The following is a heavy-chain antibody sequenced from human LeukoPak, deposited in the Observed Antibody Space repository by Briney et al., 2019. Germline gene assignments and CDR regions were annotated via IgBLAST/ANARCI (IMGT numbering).Heavy chain of an antibody. D-gene: IGHD7-27*01. Sequence: SETLSLTCAVYGGSFGGYYWSWIRQPPGKGLEWIGEINHSGSTNYNPSLKSRVTISVDTSKNQFSLKLSSVTAADTAVYYCAGTGDMDDYWGQGTLVTVSS. CDR3: AGTGDMDDY. J-gene: IGHJ4*02. CDR1: GGSFGGYY. CDR2: INHSGST. V-gene: IGHV4-34*01.